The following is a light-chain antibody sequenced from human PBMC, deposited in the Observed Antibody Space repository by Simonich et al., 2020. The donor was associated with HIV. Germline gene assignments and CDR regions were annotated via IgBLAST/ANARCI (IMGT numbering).Light chain of an antibody. V-gene: IGLV6-57*03. J-gene: IGLJ2*01. CDR2: GDN. CDR3: QSYDSSNHVV. Sequence: FMLTQPHSVSESPGKTVTISCTRSSGSIASNYVQWYQQRPGSAPTTVIYGDNQRPSVVPDRFSGSIDSSSNSASLTISGLKTEDEADYYCQSYDSSNHVVFGGGAKLTVL. CDR1: SGSIASNY.